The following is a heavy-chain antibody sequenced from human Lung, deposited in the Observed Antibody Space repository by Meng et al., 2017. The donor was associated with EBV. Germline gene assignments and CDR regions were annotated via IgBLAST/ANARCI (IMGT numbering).Heavy chain of an antibody. D-gene: IGHD4-17*01. CDR1: GSPPTTGGVG. Sequence: QITLKESGPTLVKPTQTLTLTGTFSGSPPTTGGVGVGWIRQPPGKALEWLALIHWDDDKRYSPSLKSRLTITKDTSKNRVVLTMTNMDPVDTATYYCAHRRNGDYGSQGLYYFDYWGPGTLVTVSS. J-gene: IGHJ4*02. CDR3: AHRRNGDYGSQGLYYFDY. CDR2: IHWDDDK. V-gene: IGHV2-5*02.